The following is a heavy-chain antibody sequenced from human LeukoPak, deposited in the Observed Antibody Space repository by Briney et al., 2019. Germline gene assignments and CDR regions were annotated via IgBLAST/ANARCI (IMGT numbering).Heavy chain of an antibody. V-gene: IGHV4-34*01. CDR1: GGSFSGYY. CDR2: INHSGST. D-gene: IGHD3-3*01. J-gene: IGHJ4*02. Sequence: PSETLSVTCAVYGGSFSGYYWSWIRQPPGKGLEWIGEINHSGSTNYNPSLKSRVTISVDTSKNQFSLKLSSVTAADTAVYCCARARTIFGVILFDYWGQGTLVTVSS. CDR3: ARARTIFGVILFDY.